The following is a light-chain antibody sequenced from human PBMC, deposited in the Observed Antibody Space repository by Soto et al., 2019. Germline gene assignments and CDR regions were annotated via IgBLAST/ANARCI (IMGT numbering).Light chain of an antibody. J-gene: IGLJ1*01. CDR1: SSDVGGYDY. CDR3: SSYAGTYLV. Sequence: QSALTQPPSASGSPGQSVAISCTGTSSDVGGYDYVSWYQQHPGKAPKLMIYDVSKRPSGVPDRFSGSKSGNTASLTVSGLQAEDVADYYCSSYAGTYLVFGTGTKLTVL. CDR2: DVS. V-gene: IGLV2-8*01.